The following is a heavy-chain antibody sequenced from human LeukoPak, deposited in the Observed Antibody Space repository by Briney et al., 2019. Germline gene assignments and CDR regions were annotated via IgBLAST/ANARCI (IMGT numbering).Heavy chain of an antibody. Sequence: SETLSLTCTVSGGSISSSSYYWGWIRQPPGTGLEWIGNIYYSGSTYYNPSLKSRVTISVDTSKNQFSLKLSSVTAADTAVYYCAREMQDKSLQWIGELKKYYYYYMDVWGKGTTVIVSS. J-gene: IGHJ6*03. CDR1: GGSISSSSYY. D-gene: IGHD3-10*01. V-gene: IGHV4-39*07. CDR3: AREMQDKSLQWIGELKKYYYYYMDV. CDR2: IYYSGST.